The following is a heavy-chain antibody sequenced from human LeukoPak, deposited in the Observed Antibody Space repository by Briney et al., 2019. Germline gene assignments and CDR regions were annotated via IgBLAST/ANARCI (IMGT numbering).Heavy chain of an antibody. V-gene: IGHV1-69*05. J-gene: IGHJ3*02. D-gene: IGHD6-6*01. CDR1: GGTFSSYA. Sequence: WASVKVSCKASGGTFSSYAISWVRQAPGQGLKWMGGIIPIFGTANYAQKFQGRVTITTDESTSTAYMELSSLRSEDTAVYYCARRPEYSSLDGAFDIWGQGTMVTVSS. CDR2: IIPIFGTA. CDR3: ARRPEYSSLDGAFDI.